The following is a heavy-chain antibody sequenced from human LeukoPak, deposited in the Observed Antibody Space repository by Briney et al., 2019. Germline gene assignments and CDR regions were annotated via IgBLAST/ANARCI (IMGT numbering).Heavy chain of an antibody. J-gene: IGHJ6*02. CDR1: GGTFSSYA. Sequence: ASVKVSCKASGGTFSSYAISWGRQAPGQGLEWMGRIIPIFGIANYAQKFQGRVTITADKSTSTAYMELSSLRSEDTAVYYCASVAHQNYYYYGMGVWGQGTTVTVSS. CDR3: ASVAHQNYYYYGMGV. D-gene: IGHD6-19*01. CDR2: IIPIFGIA. V-gene: IGHV1-69*04.